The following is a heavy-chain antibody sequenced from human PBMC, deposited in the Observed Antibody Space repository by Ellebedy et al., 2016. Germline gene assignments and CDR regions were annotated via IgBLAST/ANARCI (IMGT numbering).Heavy chain of an antibody. CDR1: GFTFSSYA. D-gene: IGHD5-18*01. J-gene: IGHJ4*02. V-gene: IGHV3-30-3*01. CDR3: ARGGVTLGYFDY. Sequence: GGSLRLSXAASGFTFSSYAMHWVRQAPGKGLEWVAVISYDGSNKYYADSVKGRFTISRDNSKNTLYLQMNSLRAEDTAVYYCARGGVTLGYFDYWGQGTLVTVSS. CDR2: ISYDGSNK.